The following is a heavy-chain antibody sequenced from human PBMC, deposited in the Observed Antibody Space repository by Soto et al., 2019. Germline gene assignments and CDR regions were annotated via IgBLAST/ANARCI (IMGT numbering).Heavy chain of an antibody. D-gene: IGHD3-10*01. Sequence: ESGGGLVQPGGSLRLSSAASGFTLSSYWMTWVRQAPGKGLEWVANIKEDGSETYYVDSVKGRFTISRDNAKNSLYLQLNSLRAEDTAVYYCAREVLVWFGEFLEDYYYHGMDVWGQGTTVTVSS. CDR2: IKEDGSET. J-gene: IGHJ6*02. CDR3: AREVLVWFGEFLEDYYYHGMDV. V-gene: IGHV3-7*05. CDR1: GFTLSSYW.